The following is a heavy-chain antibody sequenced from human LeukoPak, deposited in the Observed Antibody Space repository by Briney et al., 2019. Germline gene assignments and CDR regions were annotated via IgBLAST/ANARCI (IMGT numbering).Heavy chain of an antibody. V-gene: IGHV3-21*01. CDR3: ARRREHYDYVWGSYRYTPYFDY. J-gene: IGHJ4*02. Sequence: SGGSLRLSCAASGFIFSSYSMNWVRQAPGKGLEWVSSMSSSSSYIYYADSVKGRFTISRDNAKNSLYLQMNSLRAEDTAVYYCARRREHYDYVWGSYRYTPYFDYWGQGTLVTVSS. CDR2: MSSSSSYI. CDR1: GFIFSSYS. D-gene: IGHD3-16*02.